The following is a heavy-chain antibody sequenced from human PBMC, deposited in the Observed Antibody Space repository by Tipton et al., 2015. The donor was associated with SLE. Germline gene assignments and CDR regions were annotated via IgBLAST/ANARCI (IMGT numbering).Heavy chain of an antibody. D-gene: IGHD1-26*01. CDR2: IYTSGST. Sequence: TLSLTCTVSGGSISSYYWSWIRQPAGKGLEWIGRIYTSGSTNCNPSLKSRVTMSVDTSKNQFSLKLSSVTAADTAVYYCARDLPGPYSGSYYGAFDIWGQGTMVTVSS. CDR3: ARDLPGPYSGSYYGAFDI. CDR1: GGSISSYY. J-gene: IGHJ3*02. V-gene: IGHV4-4*07.